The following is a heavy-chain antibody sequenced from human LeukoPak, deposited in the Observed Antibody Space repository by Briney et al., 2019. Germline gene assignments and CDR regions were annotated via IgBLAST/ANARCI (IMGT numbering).Heavy chain of an antibody. CDR3: ARVAVTRNWFDP. D-gene: IGHD4-11*01. CDR1: GGSISSHY. CDR2: IYYSVSA. V-gene: IGHV4-59*11. J-gene: IGHJ5*02. Sequence: SETLSLTCTVSGGSISSHYWSWIRQPPGKGLEWIGYIYYSVSANYNPSLKSRVTISVDKSNNQFSLKLSSVTAADTDVYYCARVAVTRNWFDPWGQGTMVTVSS.